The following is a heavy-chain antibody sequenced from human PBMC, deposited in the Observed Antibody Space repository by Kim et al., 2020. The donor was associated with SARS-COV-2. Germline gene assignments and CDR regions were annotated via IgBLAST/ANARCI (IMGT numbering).Heavy chain of an antibody. CDR3: ARDSAGPVSVAGPFFGFDY. CDR2: FYISGST. D-gene: IGHD6-19*01. Sequence: SETLSLTCTVSGGSISSYYWSWIRQPAGKGLEWIGRFYISGSTNYNPSLKSRVTMSVDTSKNQFSLKLSSVTAADTAVYYCARDSAGPVSVAGPFFGFDYGGQGTLVTVSS. V-gene: IGHV4-4*07. J-gene: IGHJ4*02. CDR1: GGSISSYY.